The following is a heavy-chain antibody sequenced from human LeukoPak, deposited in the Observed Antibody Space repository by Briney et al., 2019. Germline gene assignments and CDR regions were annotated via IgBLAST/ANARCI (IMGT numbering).Heavy chain of an antibody. CDR1: GGSISSGSYY. CDR2: IYTSGST. D-gene: IGHD2-21*02. Sequence: SETLSLTCTVSGGSISSGSYYWSWIRQPAGKGLEWIGHIYTSGSTNYNPSLKSRVTISVLTSKNRFSLKLSSVTAADTAVYYCARDAGDGAFDYWGQGTLVTVSS. CDR3: ARDAGDGAFDY. V-gene: IGHV4-61*09. J-gene: IGHJ4*02.